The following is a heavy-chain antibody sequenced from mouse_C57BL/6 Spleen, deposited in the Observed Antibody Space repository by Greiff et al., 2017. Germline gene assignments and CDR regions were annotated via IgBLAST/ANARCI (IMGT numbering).Heavy chain of an antibody. CDR1: GFSLTSYG. D-gene: IGHD2-3*01. CDR3: ARNRGYEGDPFAY. CDR2: IWSGGST. V-gene: IGHV2-2*01. J-gene: IGHJ3*01. Sequence: QVQLKESGPGLVQPSQSLSISCPVSGFSLTSYGVHWVRQSPGKGLEWLGVIWSGGSTDYNAAVISRLSISKDNSKSQVFFKMHSRQADDTSIYYCARNRGYEGDPFAYWGQGTLGTVSA.